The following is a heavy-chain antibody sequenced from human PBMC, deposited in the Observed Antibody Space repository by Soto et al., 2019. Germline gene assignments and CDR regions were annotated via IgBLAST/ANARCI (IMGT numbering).Heavy chain of an antibody. CDR2: IYCSGST. D-gene: IGHD2-15*01. V-gene: IGHV4-59*01. CDR3: ARYGRSFDY. Sequence: SETLSLTCTVSGGSISSYYWSWIRQPPGKGLEWIWYIYCSGSTNYNPSLKRRVTISVDTFKNQFSLKLSSVTAADTAVYYCARYGRSFDYWGQGTLVTVSS. J-gene: IGHJ4*02. CDR1: GGSISSYY.